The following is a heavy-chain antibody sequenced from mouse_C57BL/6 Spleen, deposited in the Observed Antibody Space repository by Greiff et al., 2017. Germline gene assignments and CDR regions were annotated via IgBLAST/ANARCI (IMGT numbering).Heavy chain of an antibody. V-gene: IGHV1-15*01. CDR2: IDPETGGT. D-gene: IGHD1-1*01. Sequence: QVHVKQSGAELVRPGASVTLSCKASGYTFTDYEMHWVKQTPVHGLEWIGAIDPETGGTAYNQKFKGKAILTADKSSSTAYMELRSLTSEDSAVYYCTRRSSYVAWFAYWGQGTLVTVSA. J-gene: IGHJ3*01. CDR1: GYTFTDYE. CDR3: TRRSSYVAWFAY.